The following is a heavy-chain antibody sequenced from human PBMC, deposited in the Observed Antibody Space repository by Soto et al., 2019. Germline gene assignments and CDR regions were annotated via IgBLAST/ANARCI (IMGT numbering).Heavy chain of an antibody. V-gene: IGHV3-33*01. CDR2: IWHDGNNK. J-gene: IGHJ6*02. Sequence: PGGSLRLSCAASGFTFSNYGMHWVRQAPGKGLEWVEIIWHDGNNKYYADSVRGRFIISRDNSKNRLYLKMNSLRAEDTAVYYCASDLVGASDSYGLDVWGQGTPVTVSS. CDR1: GFTFSNYG. D-gene: IGHD1-26*01. CDR3: ASDLVGASDSYGLDV.